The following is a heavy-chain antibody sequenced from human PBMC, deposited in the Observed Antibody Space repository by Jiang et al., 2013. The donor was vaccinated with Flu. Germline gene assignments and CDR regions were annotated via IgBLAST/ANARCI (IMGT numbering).Heavy chain of an antibody. CDR3: AKDWVLLWFGEPWFDP. D-gene: IGHD3-10*01. CDR2: ISYDGSNK. J-gene: IGHJ5*02. Sequence: VQLVESGGGVVQPGRSLRLSCAASGFTFSSYGMHWVRQAPGKGLEWVAVISYDGSNKYYADSVKGRFTISRDNSKNTLYLQMNSLRAEDTAVYYCAKDWVLLWFGEPWFDPWGQGTLVTVSS. CDR1: GFTFSSYG. V-gene: IGHV3-30*18.